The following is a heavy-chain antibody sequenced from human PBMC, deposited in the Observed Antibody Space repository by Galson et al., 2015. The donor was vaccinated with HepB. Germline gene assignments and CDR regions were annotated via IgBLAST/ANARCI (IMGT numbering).Heavy chain of an antibody. CDR2: IIPIFGTA. CDR1: GGTFSSYA. J-gene: IGHJ6*02. CDR3: AMYYYGSGKLKVEYYYYYYGMDV. D-gene: IGHD3-10*01. V-gene: IGHV1-69*13. Sequence: SVKVSCKASGGTFSSYAISWVRQAPGQGLEWMGGIIPIFGTANYAQKFQGRVTITADESTSTAYMELSSLRSEDTAVYYCAMYYYGSGKLKVEYYYYYYGMDVWGQGTTVTVSS.